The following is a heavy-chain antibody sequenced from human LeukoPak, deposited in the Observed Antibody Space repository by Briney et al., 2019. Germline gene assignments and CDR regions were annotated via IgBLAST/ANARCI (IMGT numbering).Heavy chain of an antibody. V-gene: IGHV4-38-2*02. D-gene: IGHD1-26*01. CDR1: GYSISSGYY. CDR2: IYHSGST. J-gene: IGHJ4*02. Sequence: SETLSLTCTVSGYSISSGYYWGWIRQPPGKGLEWIGSIYHSGSTYYNPSLKSRVTISVDTSKNQFSLKLSSVTAADTAVYYCARGVYRSGSYYLLPPYYFDYWGQGTLVTVSS. CDR3: ARGVYRSGSYYLLPPYYFDY.